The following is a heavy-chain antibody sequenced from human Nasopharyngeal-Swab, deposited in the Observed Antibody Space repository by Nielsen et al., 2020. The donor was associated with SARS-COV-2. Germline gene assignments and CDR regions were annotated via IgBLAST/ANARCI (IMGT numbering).Heavy chain of an antibody. J-gene: IGHJ6*02. Sequence: GALKISCAASGFTFSSYNMNWVRQAPGKGLEWVSSISSSSTYIYYADSVKGRFTISRDSAKNSLYLQMNSLRAEDTAVYYCARDGLDYDFWSAYFMDVWGQGTTVTVSS. V-gene: IGHV3-21*01. CDR2: ISSSSTYI. CDR3: ARDGLDYDFWSAYFMDV. CDR1: GFTFSSYN. D-gene: IGHD3-3*01.